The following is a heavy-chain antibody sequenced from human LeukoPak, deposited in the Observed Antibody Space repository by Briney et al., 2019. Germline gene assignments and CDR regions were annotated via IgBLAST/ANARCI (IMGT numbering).Heavy chain of an antibody. CDR2: INHSGST. Sequence: PSETLSLTCAVYGGSFSDSYWSWIRQPPGKGLEWIGEINHSGSTNYNPSLKSRVTISVDTSKNQFSLKLSSVTAADTAVYYCAREGRVVDTALEVLFDYWGQGTLVTVSS. CDR3: AREGRVVDTALEVLFDY. CDR1: GGSFSDSY. D-gene: IGHD5-18*01. V-gene: IGHV4-34*01. J-gene: IGHJ4*02.